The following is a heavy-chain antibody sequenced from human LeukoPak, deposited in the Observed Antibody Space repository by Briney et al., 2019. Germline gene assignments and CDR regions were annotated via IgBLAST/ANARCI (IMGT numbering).Heavy chain of an antibody. J-gene: IGHJ4*02. V-gene: IGHV1-46*01. CDR2: MNPSGGST. Sequence: ASVKVSCKASGYTFTSYYMHWVRQAPGQGLEWRGIMNPSGGSTSYAQKFQGRVTMTRDTSTSTVYMELSSLRSEDTAVYYCARGIAARPSCGLIEYRGQGTLVTVSS. CDR3: ARGIAARPSCGLIEY. CDR1: GYTFTSYY. D-gene: IGHD6-6*01.